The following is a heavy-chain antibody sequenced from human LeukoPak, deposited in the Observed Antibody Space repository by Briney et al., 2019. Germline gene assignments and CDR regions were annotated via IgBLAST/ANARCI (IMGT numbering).Heavy chain of an antibody. CDR2: IYPGGGST. J-gene: IGHJ4*02. CDR3: ARDNDLDY. D-gene: IGHD2-8*01. V-gene: IGHV1-46*01. Sequence: GASVKVSCKASGYTFTGYYIHWVRQAPGQGLEWMGIIYPGGGSTNYAQKFQGRLTMTRDMSTSTVYMELSSLRSEDTAFYYCARDNDLDYWGQGTLVTVSS. CDR1: GYTFTGYY.